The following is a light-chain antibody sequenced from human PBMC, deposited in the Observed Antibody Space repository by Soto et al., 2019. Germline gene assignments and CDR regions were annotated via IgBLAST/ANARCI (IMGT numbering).Light chain of an antibody. CDR3: QQYRKWRIT. CDR2: GIS. CDR1: QSVSSSY. J-gene: IGKJ5*01. Sequence: ETAFTQCPSTVRLPPGERATLSCRASQSVSSSYLAWYQQKPGQAPRLLIYGISSRATGIPARFSGSGSGTEFTLTISSLQPEDFAVYYCQQYRKWRITFGQGTRLEIK. V-gene: IGKV3D-20*02.